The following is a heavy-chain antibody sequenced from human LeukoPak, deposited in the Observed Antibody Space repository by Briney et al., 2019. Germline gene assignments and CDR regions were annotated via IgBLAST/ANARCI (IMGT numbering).Heavy chain of an antibody. D-gene: IGHD5-12*01. J-gene: IGHJ4*02. CDR3: AKASSDYDKFPFFDY. CDR1: GFTFSSYA. Sequence: QSGGSLRLSCAASGFTFSSYAMSWVRQAPGKGLEWVSGISNSGYSAFYADSVKGRFTISRDSSKKTPYLQMDSLRAEDAAVYYCAKASSDYDKFPFFDYWGQGTPVTVSS. CDR2: ISNSGYSA. V-gene: IGHV3-23*01.